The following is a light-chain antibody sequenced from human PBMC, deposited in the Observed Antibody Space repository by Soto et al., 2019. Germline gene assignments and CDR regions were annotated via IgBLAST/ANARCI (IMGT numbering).Light chain of an antibody. V-gene: IGKV1-6*01. Sequence: AIQMTQSPPSLSASVGDRVTITCRASQAIRNELGWYQQKPGKAPNLLIYAASSLQSGVPSRFSGSGSGTDFTLTISSLQPEDFATYYCLQDYNSPYTFGQGTKLEIK. CDR1: QAIRNE. CDR3: LQDYNSPYT. J-gene: IGKJ2*01. CDR2: AAS.